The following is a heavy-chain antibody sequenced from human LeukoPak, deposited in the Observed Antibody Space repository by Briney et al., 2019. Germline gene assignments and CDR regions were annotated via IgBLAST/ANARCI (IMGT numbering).Heavy chain of an antibody. CDR1: GGSISSSSYY. CDR3: ARDHRGAFDI. J-gene: IGHJ3*02. V-gene: IGHV4-39*07. CDR2: IYYSGST. Sequence: SETLSLTCTVSGGSISSSSYYWGWIRQPPGKGLEWIGSIYYSGSTYYNPSLKSRVTISVDTSKNQFSLKLSSVTAADTAVYYCARDHRGAFDIGGQGTMVTVSS.